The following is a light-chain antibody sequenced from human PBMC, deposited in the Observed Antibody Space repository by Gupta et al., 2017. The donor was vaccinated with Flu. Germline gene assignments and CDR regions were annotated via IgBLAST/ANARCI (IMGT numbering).Light chain of an antibody. CDR3: QQHHYCPFL. J-gene: IGKJ2*01. CDR2: GAS. CDR1: QSVSSD. V-gene: IGKV3-15*01. Sequence: EVVMTQTPATLSVSPGERVTLSCRASQSVSSDFDWFQQKPGQAPRLLFYGASTRTNGVPARFSVSGSGTEFTLTISSRQSDDFAVYYCQQHHYCPFLFGQGTMLDIK.